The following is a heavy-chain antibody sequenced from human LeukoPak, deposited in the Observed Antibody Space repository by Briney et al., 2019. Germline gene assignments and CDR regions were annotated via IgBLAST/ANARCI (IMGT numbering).Heavy chain of an antibody. CDR1: GFTFSNYD. D-gene: IGHD1-26*01. CDR3: ARVAVGRYDFDY. Sequence: GGSLRLSCAASGFTFSNYDMHWVRQASGRGLEWVSAIDTAGDTYYPDSVKGRFAISRENAKNSLYLQMNSLRDEDTAVYYCARVAVGRYDFDYWGRGTLVTVSS. CDR2: IDTAGDT. J-gene: IGHJ4*01. V-gene: IGHV3-13*01.